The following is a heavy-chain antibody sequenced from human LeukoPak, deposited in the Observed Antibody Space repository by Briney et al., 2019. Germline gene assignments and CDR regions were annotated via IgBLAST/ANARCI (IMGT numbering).Heavy chain of an antibody. CDR3: XRDXGLRYFDXFXI. Sequence: GGSLRLSCAASGFTFSSYSMNWVRQAPGKGLEWVSSISSSSSYIYYADSVKGRFTISRDNAKNSLYLQMNSLRAEDTAVYYCXRDXGLRYFDXFXIWGQGTXVTVS. V-gene: IGHV3-21*01. CDR1: GFTFSSYS. D-gene: IGHD3-9*01. CDR2: ISSSSSYI. J-gene: IGHJ3*02.